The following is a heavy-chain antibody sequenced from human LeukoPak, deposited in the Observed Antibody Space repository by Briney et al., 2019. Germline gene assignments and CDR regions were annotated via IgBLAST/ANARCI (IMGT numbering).Heavy chain of an antibody. D-gene: IGHD5-24*01. CDR2: INHSGST. V-gene: IGHV4-34*01. J-gene: IGHJ4*02. CDR1: GGSFSGYY. CDR3: ASSIEMATDTFDY. Sequence: PSETLSLTCAVYGGSFSGYYWSWIRQPPGKGLEWIGEINHSGSTNYNPSLKSRVTISVDTSKNQFSQKLSSVTAADTAVYYCASSIEMATDTFDYWGQGTLVTVSS.